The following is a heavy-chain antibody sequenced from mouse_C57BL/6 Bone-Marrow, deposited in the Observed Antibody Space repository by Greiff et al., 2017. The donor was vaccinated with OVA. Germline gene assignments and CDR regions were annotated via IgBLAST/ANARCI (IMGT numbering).Heavy chain of an antibody. J-gene: IGHJ1*03. CDR3: ARGGPTIVARWYVDV. D-gene: IGHD2-5*01. CDR1: GFTFSSYA. Sequence: EVKLMESGGGLVKPGGSLKLSCAASGFTFSSYAMSWVRQTPEKRLEWVATISDGGSYTYYPDNVKGRFTISRDNAKNNLYLQMSHLKSEDTAMYYCARGGPTIVARWYVDVWGTGTTVTVSS. CDR2: ISDGGSYT. V-gene: IGHV5-4*03.